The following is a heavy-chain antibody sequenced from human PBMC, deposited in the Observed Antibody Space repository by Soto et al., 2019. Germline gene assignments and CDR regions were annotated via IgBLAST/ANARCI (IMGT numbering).Heavy chain of an antibody. Sequence: SETLSLTCAVSGVSISSGNWWTWVRQSPQRGLEYIGEIFHDGTANYYPSFERRVAISVDTSKNQFSLKLTSVTAADTAIYFCARLVYDTRLNYMYFDFWGQGTPVTVSS. CDR1: GVSISSGNW. V-gene: IGHV4-4*02. CDR2: IFHDGTA. D-gene: IGHD3-10*01. CDR3: ARLVYDTRLNYMYFDF. J-gene: IGHJ4*02.